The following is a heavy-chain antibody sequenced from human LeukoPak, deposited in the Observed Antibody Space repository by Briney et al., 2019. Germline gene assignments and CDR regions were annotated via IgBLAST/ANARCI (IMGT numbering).Heavy chain of an antibody. CDR3: ARAGGFFSPFGY. Sequence: SETLSLTCSVSGGSISSSSYYWGWIRQPPGKKLEWIGNIYYSGSTYYNPSLKSRVTISVDTSKNQFSLKLTSVTAADTAVYFCARAGGFFSPFGYWGQGTLVTVSS. J-gene: IGHJ4*02. CDR1: GGSISSSSYY. CDR2: IYYSGST. V-gene: IGHV4-39*07. D-gene: IGHD3-3*01.